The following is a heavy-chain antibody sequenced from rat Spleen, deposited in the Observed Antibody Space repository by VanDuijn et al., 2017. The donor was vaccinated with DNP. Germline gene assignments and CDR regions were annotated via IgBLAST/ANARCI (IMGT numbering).Heavy chain of an antibody. CDR3: ARHPYSYYSSYNPYVMDA. CDR1: GFTFSDYN. D-gene: IGHD1-2*01. J-gene: IGHJ4*01. V-gene: IGHV5-7*01. Sequence: EVQLVESGGGLVQPGRSLKLSCAASGFTFSDYNMAWVRQAPKKGLEWVATISYDGSSTYYRDSVKGRFTISRDNAKSTLYLQMDSLRSEDTATYYCARHPYSYYSSYNPYVMDAWGQGASVTVSS. CDR2: ISYDGSST.